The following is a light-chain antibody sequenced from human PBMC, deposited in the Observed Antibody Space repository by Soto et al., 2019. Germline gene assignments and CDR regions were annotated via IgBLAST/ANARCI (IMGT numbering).Light chain of an antibody. Sequence: ESVLTQSPGTLSLSPGERATLSCRTSQSVNSAHLAGYRQRPGQTPSLLIYAASKRAAGTPDRFSGGGTGTDFTLTISRLEPEDFAMYFCQHYGWSPQFGQGTKLEI. CDR2: AAS. CDR1: QSVNSAH. V-gene: IGKV3-20*01. CDR3: QHYGWSPQ. J-gene: IGKJ2*01.